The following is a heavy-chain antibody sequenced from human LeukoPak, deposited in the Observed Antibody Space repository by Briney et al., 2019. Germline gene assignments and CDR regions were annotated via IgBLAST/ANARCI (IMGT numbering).Heavy chain of an antibody. V-gene: IGHV4-34*01. CDR2: INHSGST. CDR3: ARNHTGYFDP. Sequence: PSETLSLTCAVYSGSFSGYSWSWIRQPPGKGLEWIGEINHSGSTNYSPSLKSRVTISVHTSSSQFSLSLSSVTAADTAVYYCARNHTGYFDPWGQGTLVTVSS. D-gene: IGHD5-18*01. CDR1: SGSFSGYS. J-gene: IGHJ5*02.